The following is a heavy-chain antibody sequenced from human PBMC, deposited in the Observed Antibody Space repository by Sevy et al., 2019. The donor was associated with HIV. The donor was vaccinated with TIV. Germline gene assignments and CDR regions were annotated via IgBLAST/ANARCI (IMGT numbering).Heavy chain of an antibody. CDR2: ISGSGGST. CDR1: GFTFSSYA. CDR3: AKDRAAVGSAYNWFDP. V-gene: IGHV3-23*01. D-gene: IGHD6-25*01. J-gene: IGHJ5*02. Sequence: GGSLRLSCAASGFTFSSYAMSWVRQAPGKGLEWVSAISGSGGSTYYADSVKGRFTISRDNSKNTLYLQMNSLRAEDTAVYYCAKDRAAVGSAYNWFDPWGQGTLVTVSS.